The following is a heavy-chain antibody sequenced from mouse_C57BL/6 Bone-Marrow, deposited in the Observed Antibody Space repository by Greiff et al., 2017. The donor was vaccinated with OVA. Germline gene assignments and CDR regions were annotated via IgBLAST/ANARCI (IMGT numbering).Heavy chain of an antibody. D-gene: IGHD2-12*01. CDR2: FDPSDSYT. CDR1: GYTFTSYW. Sequence: QVHVKQPGAELVKPGASVKLSCKASGYTFTSYWMQWVKQRPGQGLEWIGEFDPSDSYTNYKQKFKGKATLTVDTSSSTAYMQLSSLTSEDSAVYYCARGLDDWWGQGTTRTVSS. V-gene: IGHV1-50*01. CDR3: ARGLDDW. J-gene: IGHJ2*01.